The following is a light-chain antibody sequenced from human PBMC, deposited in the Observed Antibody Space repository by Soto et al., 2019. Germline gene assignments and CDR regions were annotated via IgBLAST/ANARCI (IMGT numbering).Light chain of an antibody. Sequence: QSALTQPPSASGSPGQSVTISCTGTSSDVGDYNYVSWYQQHPGKAPKLMIYEVSKRPSGVPDRFSGSKSDNTASLTVSGLQAEDEADYYCSSYAVSNSLVFGGGTKLTVL. CDR1: SSDVGDYNY. J-gene: IGLJ2*01. CDR3: SSYAVSNSLV. CDR2: EVS. V-gene: IGLV2-8*01.